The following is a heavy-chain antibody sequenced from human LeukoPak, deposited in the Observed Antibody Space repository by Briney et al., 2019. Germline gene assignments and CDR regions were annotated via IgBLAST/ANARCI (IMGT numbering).Heavy chain of an antibody. V-gene: IGHV4-4*07. CDR3: ASGTDYYDSSGYLSPFDY. Sequence: KPSETLSLTCTVSGGSISSYYWSWIRQPAGKGLEWIGRIYTSGSTNYNPSLKSRVTMSVATSKTQFSLTLSSVTAADTAVYYCASGTDYYDSSGYLSPFDYWGQGTLVTVSS. J-gene: IGHJ4*02. CDR1: GGSISSYY. D-gene: IGHD3-22*01. CDR2: IYTSGST.